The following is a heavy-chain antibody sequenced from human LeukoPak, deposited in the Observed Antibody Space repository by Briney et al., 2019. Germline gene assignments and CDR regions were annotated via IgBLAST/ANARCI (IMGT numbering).Heavy chain of an antibody. V-gene: IGHV1-18*01. CDR2: ISAYNGNT. Sequence: GASVKVSCKASGYTFTSYGISWVRQAPGQGLEWMGWISAYNGNTNYAQKLQGRVTMTTDTSTSTAYMELRSLRSDDTAVYYCARSRRYYDSSGYNAFDIWGQGTMVTVSS. J-gene: IGHJ3*02. CDR3: ARSRRYYDSSGYNAFDI. D-gene: IGHD3-22*01. CDR1: GYTFTSYG.